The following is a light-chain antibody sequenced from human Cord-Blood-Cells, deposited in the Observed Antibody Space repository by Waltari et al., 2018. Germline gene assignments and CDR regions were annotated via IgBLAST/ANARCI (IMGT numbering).Light chain of an antibody. V-gene: IGLV2-14*01. J-gene: IGLJ3*02. CDR1: SSDVGGYNY. Sequence: QSALTQPASVSGSPGQSITISCTGTSSDVGGYNYVSWYQQHPGKAPKLMIYDVIKRRSGGSSGFSGCNSGNTASLTISGLQAEDESDYYCSSCTSSRAFVFGGGTKLTVL. CDR3: SSCTSSRAFV. CDR2: DVI.